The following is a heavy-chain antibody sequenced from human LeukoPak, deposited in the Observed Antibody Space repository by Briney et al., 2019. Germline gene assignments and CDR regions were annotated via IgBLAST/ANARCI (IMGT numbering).Heavy chain of an antibody. Sequence: PGGSLRLSCAASGFTLSSYWMHWVRQAPGKGLVWVSRINSDGSSTSYADSVKGRFTISRDNAKNTLYLQMNSLRAEDTAVYYCAIAVAGTQADYWGQGTLVTVSS. CDR2: INSDGSST. V-gene: IGHV3-74*01. J-gene: IGHJ4*02. CDR3: AIAVAGTQADY. CDR1: GFTLSSYW. D-gene: IGHD6-19*01.